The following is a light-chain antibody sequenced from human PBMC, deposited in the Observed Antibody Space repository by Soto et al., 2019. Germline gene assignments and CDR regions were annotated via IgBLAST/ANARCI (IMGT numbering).Light chain of an antibody. V-gene: IGKV4-1*01. CDR1: QSLLYTSNNKND. J-gene: IGKJ1*01. Sequence: DFVVTQSPKSLAVTLGGRATINCKSSQSLLYTSNNKNDLAWYQQKPGQPPKLIIYWASTRESGVPDRFTGSGSGTDFTLTISNLQAEDAAVYYCQQYYTTPRTFGQGTKVDIK. CDR3: QQYYTTPRT. CDR2: WAS.